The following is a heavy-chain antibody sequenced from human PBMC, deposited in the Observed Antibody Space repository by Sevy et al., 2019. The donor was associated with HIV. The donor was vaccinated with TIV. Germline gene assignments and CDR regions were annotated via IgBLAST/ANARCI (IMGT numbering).Heavy chain of an antibody. V-gene: IGHV3-48*02. CDR1: GFTFSSYS. CDR2: ISSSSSTI. CDR3: AREGSSSWSPEGHDAFHI. Sequence: GGSLRLSCAASGFTFSSYSMNWVRQAPGKGLEWVSYISSSSSTIYYADSVKGRFTISRDNAKNSLYLQMNSLRDEDTAVYYCAREGSSSWSPEGHDAFHIWGQGTMVTVSS. J-gene: IGHJ3*02. D-gene: IGHD6-13*01.